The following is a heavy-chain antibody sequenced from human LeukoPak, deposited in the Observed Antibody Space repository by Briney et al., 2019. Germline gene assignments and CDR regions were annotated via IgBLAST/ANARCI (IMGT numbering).Heavy chain of an antibody. CDR3: ARASYYYGSGSSNYYYYYYMDV. Sequence: GASVKVSCKASGYTFTGYYMHWVRQAPGQGLEWMGWINPNSGGTNYAQKFQGRVTMTRDTSISTAYMELSRLRSDDTAVYYCARASYYYGSGSSNYYYYYYMDVWGKGTTVTVSS. D-gene: IGHD3-10*01. V-gene: IGHV1-2*02. J-gene: IGHJ6*03. CDR1: GYTFTGYY. CDR2: INPNSGGT.